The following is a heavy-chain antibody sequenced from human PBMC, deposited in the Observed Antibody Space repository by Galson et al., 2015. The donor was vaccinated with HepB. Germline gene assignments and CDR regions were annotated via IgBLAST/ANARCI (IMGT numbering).Heavy chain of an antibody. J-gene: IGHJ6*02. CDR3: ARDRLRDYYYYGMDV. CDR2: INPSGGST. V-gene: IGHV1-46*01. CDR1: GYTFTSYY. Sequence: SVKVSCKAYGYTFTSYYMHWVRQAPGQGLEWMGIINPSGGSTSYAQKFQGRVTMTRDTSTSTVYMELSSLRSEDTAVYYCARDRLRDYYYYGMDVWGQGTTVTVSS. D-gene: IGHD2-8*01.